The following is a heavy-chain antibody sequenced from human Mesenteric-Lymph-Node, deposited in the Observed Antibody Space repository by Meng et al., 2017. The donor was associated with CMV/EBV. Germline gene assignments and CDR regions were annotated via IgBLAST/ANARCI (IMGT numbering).Heavy chain of an antibody. CDR1: GGSFSGYY. J-gene: IGHJ4*02. D-gene: IGHD4-23*01. Sequence: QVQLQHRGAGLLKPTETLSLPCAVYGGSFSGYYWSWIRQPPGKGLEWIGEINHSGSTNYNPSLKSRVTISVDTSKNQFSLKLSSVTAADTAVYYCARHQRWLKSEGGFNYWGQGTLVTISS. CDR2: INHSGST. V-gene: IGHV4-34*01. CDR3: ARHQRWLKSEGGFNY.